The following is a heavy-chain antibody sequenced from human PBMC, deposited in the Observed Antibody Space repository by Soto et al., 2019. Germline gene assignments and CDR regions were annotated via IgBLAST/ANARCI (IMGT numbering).Heavy chain of an antibody. CDR2: INPNSGGT. D-gene: IGHD6-19*01. CDR3: ARDQSPSSGWPGMDV. Sequence: TSVKVSCKASGYTFTDYYMHWVRQAPGQGLEWMGWINPNSGGTNYAQKFQGRVTMTRDTSISTAYMELNRLRSDDTAVYYCARDQSPSSGWPGMDVWGQGTTVTVSS. J-gene: IGHJ6*02. V-gene: IGHV1-2*02. CDR1: GYTFTDYY.